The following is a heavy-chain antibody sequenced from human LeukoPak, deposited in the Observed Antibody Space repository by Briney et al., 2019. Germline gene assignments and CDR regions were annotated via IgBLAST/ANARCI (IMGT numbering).Heavy chain of an antibody. J-gene: IGHJ5*02. CDR3: AKGNYNWFDP. V-gene: IGHV3-23*01. CDR2: ISDSSRDT. Sequence: GGSLRLSCAASGFTFSSDAMSWVRQAPGKGLEWVSVISDSSRDTYYADSVKGRLTISRDNSKNTLYLQMNSLRAEDTAVYYCAKGNYNWFDPWGQGTLVTVSS. CDR1: GFTFSSDA.